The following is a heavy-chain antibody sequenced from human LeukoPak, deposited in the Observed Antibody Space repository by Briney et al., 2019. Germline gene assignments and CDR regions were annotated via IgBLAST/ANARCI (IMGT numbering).Heavy chain of an antibody. V-gene: IGHV3-66*01. CDR1: GFDVSINY. CDR3: ASGHSTSPRPPIYYYYGMDV. Sequence: PGGSLRLSCAASGFDVSINYMNWIRQSPEKGLEWVSIIHNDGNTYYAHSVKGRFTVSRDNSKNTVSLQMDSLRVDDTGVCFCASGHSTSPRPPIYYYYGMDVWGQGTTVTVSS. J-gene: IGHJ6*02. CDR2: IHNDGNT. D-gene: IGHD1-14*01.